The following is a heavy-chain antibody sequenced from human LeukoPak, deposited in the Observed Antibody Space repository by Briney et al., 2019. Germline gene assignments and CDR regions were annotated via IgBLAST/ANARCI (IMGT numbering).Heavy chain of an antibody. V-gene: IGHV3-21*01. CDR1: GGSFSGYY. CDR3: ARSDVLRYFDWQNYFDY. D-gene: IGHD3-9*01. J-gene: IGHJ4*02. Sequence: SSETLSLTCAVYGGSFSGYYWRWIRQPAGKGLEWVSSISSSSSYIYYADSVKGRFTISRDDAKNSLYLQMNSLRAEDTAVYYCARSDVLRYFDWQNYFDYWGQGTLVTVSS. CDR2: ISSSSSYI.